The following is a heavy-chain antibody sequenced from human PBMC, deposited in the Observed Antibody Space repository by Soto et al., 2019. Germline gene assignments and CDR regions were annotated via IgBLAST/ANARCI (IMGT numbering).Heavy chain of an antibody. CDR3: TTVKAWTGDKDY. CDR2: IKSKTDGGTT. J-gene: IGHJ4*02. Sequence: EVQLVESGGGLVKPGGSLRLSCAASGFTFSNAWMSWVRLAPGKGLEWVGRIKSKTDGGTTDYAAPVKGRFTISRDDSKNTLYLQMNSLKTEDTAVYYCTTVKAWTGDKDYWGQGTLVTVSS. V-gene: IGHV3-15*01. D-gene: IGHD7-27*01. CDR1: GFTFSNAW.